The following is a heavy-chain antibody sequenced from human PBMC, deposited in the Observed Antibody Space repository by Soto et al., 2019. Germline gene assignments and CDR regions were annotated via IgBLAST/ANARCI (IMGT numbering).Heavy chain of an antibody. CDR1: GFSFSNYS. CDR3: ARDFGHGYYLDY. J-gene: IGHJ4*02. CDR2: ITDSSDTV. D-gene: IGHD3-3*01. Sequence: GGSLRRSWVASGFSFSNYSMNGVGEAPGKGLEWVSYITDSSDTVHYADSVRGRFTISRDNAESSLYLQMNSLRDEDTAVYFCARDFGHGYYLDYWGRGTLVTVSS. V-gene: IGHV3-48*02.